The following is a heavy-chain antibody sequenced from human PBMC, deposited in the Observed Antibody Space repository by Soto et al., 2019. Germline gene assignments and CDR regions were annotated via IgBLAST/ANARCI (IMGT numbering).Heavy chain of an antibody. Sequence: GASVKVSCKASGFTFTSSSVQWVRQARGQRLEWIGWIVVGSGNTNYAQKFQERVTITRDMSTSTAYMELSSLRSEDTAVYYCAADPNPRAAAVPFDPWGQGTRVTVSS. CDR1: GFTFTSSS. J-gene: IGHJ5*02. V-gene: IGHV1-58*01. CDR3: AADPNPRAAAVPFDP. CDR2: IVVGSGNT. D-gene: IGHD6-13*01.